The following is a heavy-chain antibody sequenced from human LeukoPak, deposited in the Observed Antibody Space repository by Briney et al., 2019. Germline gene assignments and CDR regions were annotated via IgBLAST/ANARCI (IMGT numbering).Heavy chain of an antibody. CDR1: GGSFSGYY. J-gene: IGHJ4*02. D-gene: IGHD3-22*01. V-gene: IGHV4-34*01. CDR2: INHSGST. CDR3: ARDPPDDDSSGYLPD. Sequence: SETLSLTCAVYGGSFSGYYWSWIRQPPGKGLEWIGEINHSGSTNYNPSLKSRVTISVDTSKDQFSLKLSSVTAADTAVYYCARDPPDDDSSGYLPDWGQGTLVTVSS.